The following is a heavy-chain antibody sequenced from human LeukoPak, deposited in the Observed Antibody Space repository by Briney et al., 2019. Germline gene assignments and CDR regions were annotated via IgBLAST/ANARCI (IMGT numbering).Heavy chain of an antibody. J-gene: IGHJ6*03. Sequence: GGSLRLSCAASGFTFSSYAMHWVRQAPGKGLEWVAVISYDGSNKYYADSVKGRFTISRDNSKNTLYLQMNSLRAEDTAVYYCARGDISSSWFYHYYYMDVWGKGTTVTVSS. CDR2: ISYDGSNK. CDR3: ARGDISSSWFYHYYYMDV. CDR1: GFTFSSYA. D-gene: IGHD6-13*01. V-gene: IGHV3-30-3*01.